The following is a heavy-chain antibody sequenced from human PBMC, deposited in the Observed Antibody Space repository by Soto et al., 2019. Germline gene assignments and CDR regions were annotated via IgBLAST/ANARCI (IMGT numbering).Heavy chain of an antibody. D-gene: IGHD2-15*01. V-gene: IGHV3-30*18. CDR3: AKARRSYCSGGSCYYFDY. CDR2: ISYDGSNK. Sequence: GGSLRLSCAASGFTFSSYGMHWVRQAPGKGLEWVAVISYDGSNKYYADSVKGRFAISRDNSKSTLYLQMNSLRAEDTAVYYCAKARRSYCSGGSCYYFDYWGQGTLVTVSS. CDR1: GFTFSSYG. J-gene: IGHJ4*02.